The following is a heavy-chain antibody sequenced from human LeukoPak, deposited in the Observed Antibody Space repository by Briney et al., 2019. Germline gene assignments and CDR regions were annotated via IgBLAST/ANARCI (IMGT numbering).Heavy chain of an antibody. CDR2: VYYSGST. Sequence: SQTLSLTCTVSGGSISSGGYYWSWIRQHPGKGLEWIGYVYYSGSTYYNPSLKNRVTISVDTSKNQFSLKLSSVTAADTAVYYCAREGYDFWSGYPDYWGQGTLVTVSS. CDR1: GGSISSGGYY. CDR3: AREGYDFWSGYPDY. V-gene: IGHV4-31*03. D-gene: IGHD3-3*01. J-gene: IGHJ4*02.